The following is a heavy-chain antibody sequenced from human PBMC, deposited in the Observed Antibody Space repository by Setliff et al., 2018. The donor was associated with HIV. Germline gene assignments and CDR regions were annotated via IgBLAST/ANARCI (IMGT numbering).Heavy chain of an antibody. D-gene: IGHD3-9*01. Sequence: SETLSLTCTVSGGSISSYYWSWIRQPPGKGLEWIGYIYCSGSTNYNPSLKSRVTISVDTSKNQFSLKLSSVTAADTAVYYCARGDWALSDYWGQGTLVTVSS. J-gene: IGHJ4*02. V-gene: IGHV4-59*08. CDR2: IYCSGST. CDR1: GGSISSYY. CDR3: ARGDWALSDY.